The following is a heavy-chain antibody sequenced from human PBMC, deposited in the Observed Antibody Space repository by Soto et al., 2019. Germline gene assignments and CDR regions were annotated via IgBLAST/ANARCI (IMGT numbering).Heavy chain of an antibody. J-gene: IGHJ4*02. CDR2: INHSGST. V-gene: IGHV4-34*01. D-gene: IGHD2-2*01. CDR3: ARGSGVPAALFY. Sequence: QVQLQQWGAGLLKPSETLSLTCAVYGGSFSGYYWSWIRQPPGKGLEWIGEINHSGSTNYNPSLKTRVTISVDTSKNQSALKLSSVTAADTAVYYCARGSGVPAALFYWGQGTLVTVSS. CDR1: GGSFSGYY.